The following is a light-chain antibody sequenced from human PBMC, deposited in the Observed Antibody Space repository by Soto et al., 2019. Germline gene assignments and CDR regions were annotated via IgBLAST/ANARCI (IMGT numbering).Light chain of an antibody. CDR3: SSYTTSNTRQIV. CDR1: SSDIGGYNY. V-gene: IGLV2-14*03. CDR2: DVT. Sequence: QSVLTQPASVSGSPGQSITISCTGTSSDIGGYNYVSWYQHHPGKAPKLIIYDVTNRPSGASNPFSGSKSGNTASLTTSGLQPEDEADYYCSSYTTSNTRQIVFGTGTKVTVL. J-gene: IGLJ1*01.